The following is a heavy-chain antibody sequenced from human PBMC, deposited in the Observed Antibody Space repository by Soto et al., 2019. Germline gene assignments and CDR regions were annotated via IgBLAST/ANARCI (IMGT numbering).Heavy chain of an antibody. J-gene: IGHJ2*01. Sequence: ASVKVSCKAPGYTFTSYAMHWVRQAPGQRLEWMGWINAGNGNTKYSQKFQGRVTITRDTSANTAYMELSSLRSEDTAVYYCATGLSGSYGHWYFDLWGRGTLVTVSS. CDR2: INAGNGNT. CDR3: ATGLSGSYGHWYFDL. CDR1: GYTFTSYA. V-gene: IGHV1-3*01. D-gene: IGHD1-26*01.